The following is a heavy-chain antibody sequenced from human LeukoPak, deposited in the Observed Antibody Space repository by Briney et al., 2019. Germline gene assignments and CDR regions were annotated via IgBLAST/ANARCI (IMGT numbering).Heavy chain of an antibody. V-gene: IGHV3-21*01. CDR1: GFTFSSYS. Sequence: GGSLRLSCAASGFTFSSYSMNWVRQAPGKGLEWVSSISSSSSYIYYADSVKGRFTISRDNVKNSLYLQMNSLRAEDTAVYYCARDLASGIAAAGTVHWFDPWGQGTLVTVSS. D-gene: IGHD6-13*01. CDR3: ARDLASGIAAAGTVHWFDP. J-gene: IGHJ5*02. CDR2: ISSSSSYI.